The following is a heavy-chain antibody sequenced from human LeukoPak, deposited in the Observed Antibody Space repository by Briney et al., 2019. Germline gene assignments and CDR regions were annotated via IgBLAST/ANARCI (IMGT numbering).Heavy chain of an antibody. Sequence: GGSLRLSCAVSGFTLSNFWMAWVRQAPGKGLEWVANIKQDGSEKYYADSVKGRFTISRDNAKNSLYLQMNTLRVEDTAVYYCAQGGATISDYWGQGTLVTVSS. CDR3: AQGGATISDY. CDR2: IKQDGSEK. D-gene: IGHD5-12*01. J-gene: IGHJ4*02. CDR1: GFTLSNFW. V-gene: IGHV3-7*01.